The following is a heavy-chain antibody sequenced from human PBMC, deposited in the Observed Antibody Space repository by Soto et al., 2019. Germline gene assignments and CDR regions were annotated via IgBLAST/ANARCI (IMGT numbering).Heavy chain of an antibody. D-gene: IGHD1-26*01. CDR3: AVYHYSGSCFHY. CDR1: GGSSNTDS. Sequence: SETLSLTCTVSGGSSNTDSWSWIRQPPGKGLEWIGYIHDSGSTNYNPSLKSRVTISVDTSKNQFSLKLTSVTAADTAVYYCAVYHYSGSCFHYWGQGTLVTVSS. V-gene: IGHV4-4*09. CDR2: IHDSGST. J-gene: IGHJ4*02.